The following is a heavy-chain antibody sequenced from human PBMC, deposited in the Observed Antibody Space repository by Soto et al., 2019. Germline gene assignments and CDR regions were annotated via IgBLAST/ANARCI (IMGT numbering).Heavy chain of an antibody. Sequence: GGSLRLSCAASGFTFSSYAMHWVRQAPGKGLEWVAVISYDGSNKYYADSVKGRFTISRDNSKNTLYLQMNSLRAEDTAVYYCARDFGVVIVYYFDYWGQGTLVTVSS. D-gene: IGHD3-3*01. CDR2: ISYDGSNK. V-gene: IGHV3-30-3*01. CDR1: GFTFSSYA. J-gene: IGHJ4*02. CDR3: ARDFGVVIVYYFDY.